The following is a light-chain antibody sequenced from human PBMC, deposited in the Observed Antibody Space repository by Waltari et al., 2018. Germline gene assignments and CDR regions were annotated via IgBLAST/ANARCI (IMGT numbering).Light chain of an antibody. J-gene: IGKJ2*01. CDR1: QSATH. CDR3: HQHNNWPHT. Sequence: ETVLTQSPATLSLSPGERTPLSCRASQSATHLAWHQQKPGQAPRLLIYDASNRATGIPARFSGSGSGTDFTLTISSLEPEDFAVYYCHQHNNWPHTFGQGTKLEIK. V-gene: IGKV3-11*01. CDR2: DAS.